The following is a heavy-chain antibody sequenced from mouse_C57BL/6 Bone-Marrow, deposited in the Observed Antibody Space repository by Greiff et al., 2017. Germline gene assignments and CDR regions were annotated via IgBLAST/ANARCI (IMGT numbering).Heavy chain of an antibody. CDR2: INPYNGGT. J-gene: IGHJ2*01. CDR1: GYTFTDYY. CDR3: ARRREVYDWY. Sequence: EVQLQQSGPVLVKPGASVKMSCKASGYTFTDYYMNWVKQSHGKSLEWIGVINPYNGGTSYNQKFKGKATLTVDKSSSTAYMELNSLTSEDSAVYYCARRREVYDWYWGQGTTLTVSS. D-gene: IGHD2-12*01. V-gene: IGHV1-19*01.